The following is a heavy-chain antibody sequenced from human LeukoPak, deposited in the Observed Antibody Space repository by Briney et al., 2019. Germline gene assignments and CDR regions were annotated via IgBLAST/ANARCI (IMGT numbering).Heavy chain of an antibody. D-gene: IGHD6-13*01. CDR1: GASVNSDSYY. J-gene: IGHJ5*02. CDR2: IFNSGTT. CDR3: ARDRVIAAGWFDP. Sequence: PSQTLSLTCTVTGASVNSDSYYWSWIRQPPGQGLEWIGYIFNSGTTYYIPSLRSRVIISLDTSKNQFSLKLSSVTAADTAVYYCARDRVIAAGWFDPWGQGTLVTVSS. V-gene: IGHV4-30-4*08.